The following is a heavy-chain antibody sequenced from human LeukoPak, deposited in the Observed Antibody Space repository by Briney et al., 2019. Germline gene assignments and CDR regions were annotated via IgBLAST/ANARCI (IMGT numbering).Heavy chain of an antibody. CDR2: IYYSGST. V-gene: IGHV4-39*07. CDR1: GGSISSSSYY. Sequence: SETLSLTCTVSGGSISSSSYYWGWIRQPPGKGLEWIGSIYYSGSTYYNPSLKSRVTISVDTSKNQFSLKLSSVTAADTAVYYCARVFRSSSSQDAFDIWGQGTMVTVSS. J-gene: IGHJ3*02. D-gene: IGHD6-6*01. CDR3: ARVFRSSSSQDAFDI.